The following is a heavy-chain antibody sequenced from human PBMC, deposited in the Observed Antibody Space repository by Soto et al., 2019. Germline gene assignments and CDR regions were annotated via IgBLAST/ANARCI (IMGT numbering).Heavy chain of an antibody. Sequence: GGSLRLSCTASGLAFSSYWMHWVRQVPGKGLVWVSRINTDGDTTTYMDSVKGRFTISRDNAKNTVYLQMNSLTVEDTAVYYCASMGRARYPYWGQGALVTVSS. CDR1: GLAFSSYW. D-gene: IGHD3-16*02. CDR2: INTDGDTT. V-gene: IGHV3-74*01. J-gene: IGHJ4*02. CDR3: ASMGRARYPY.